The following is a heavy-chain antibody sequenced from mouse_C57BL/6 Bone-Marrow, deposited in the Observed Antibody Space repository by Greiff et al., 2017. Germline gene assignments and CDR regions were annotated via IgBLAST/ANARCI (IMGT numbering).Heavy chain of an antibody. CDR2: INPNNGGT. CDR1: GYTFTDYY. Sequence: EVQLQQSGPELVKPGASVKISCKASGYTFTDYYMNWVKQSHGKSLEWIGDINPNNGGTSYNQKFKGKATLTVDKSSSTAYMELRSLTSEDSAVYYCARSGYSYYYYAMDYWGQGTSVTVSS. V-gene: IGHV1-26*01. CDR3: ARSGYSYYYYAMDY. D-gene: IGHD2-3*01. J-gene: IGHJ4*01.